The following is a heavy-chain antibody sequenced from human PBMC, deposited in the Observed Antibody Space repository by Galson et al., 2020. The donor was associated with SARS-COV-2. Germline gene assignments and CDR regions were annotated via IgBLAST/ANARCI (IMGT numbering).Heavy chain of an antibody. CDR3: SKELST. J-gene: IGHJ4*02. CDR2: IRSDGSDK. CDR1: GFTFSNYG. V-gene: IGHV3-30*02. D-gene: IGHD4-4*01. Sequence: GESLKISCAASGFTFSNYGMHWVRQAPGRGLEWVAFIRSDGSDKYYADSVKGRFTIVRDTSKNTLYLQMNSLRGEDTGTYCCSKELSTGGQGTLVTVSS.